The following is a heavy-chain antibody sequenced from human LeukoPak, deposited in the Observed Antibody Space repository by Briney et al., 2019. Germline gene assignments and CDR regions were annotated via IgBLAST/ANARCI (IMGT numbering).Heavy chain of an antibody. CDR3: ARDDSSFGTSFDN. Sequence: GGSLRLSCAASGFTFSSYEMNWVRQAPGKGLEWVSYISSSGSTIYYADSVKGRFTIYRDNHKNSLYLQMNSLRAEDTAVYYCARDDSSFGTSFDNGGQGTMVTDSS. CDR2: ISSSGSTI. J-gene: IGHJ3*02. D-gene: IGHD3-22*01. CDR1: GFTFSSYE. V-gene: IGHV3-48*03.